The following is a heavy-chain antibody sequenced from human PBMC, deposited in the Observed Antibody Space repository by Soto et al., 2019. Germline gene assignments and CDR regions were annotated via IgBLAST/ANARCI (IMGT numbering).Heavy chain of an antibody. J-gene: IGHJ4*02. V-gene: IGHV3-23*01. D-gene: IGHD4-17*01. Sequence: SLRLSCAASGFTFSNYAMHWVRQAPGKGLEWVSGITGSAGNTYYADSVKGRFTISRDNSKNTLYLQTNSLRAGDTAIYYCAKVPLSLRFYDYWGQGTLVTVSS. CDR3: AKVPLSLRFYDY. CDR1: GFTFSNYA. CDR2: ITGSAGNT.